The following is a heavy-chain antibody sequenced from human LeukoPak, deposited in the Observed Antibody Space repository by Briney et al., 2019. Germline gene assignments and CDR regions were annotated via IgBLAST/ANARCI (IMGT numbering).Heavy chain of an antibody. J-gene: IGHJ4*02. D-gene: IGHD3-16*01. CDR2: INPNSGDT. Sequence: ALVKVSCKASGYTFTDYYIHLVRQAPGQGLEWMGWINPNSGDTNLAQKFQGWVTMTRDTSIGTAYLELSRLTSDDTAVYYCATERGPQWWGSFDYWGQGTLVTVSS. CDR3: ATERGPQWWGSFDY. CDR1: GYTFTDYY. V-gene: IGHV1-2*04.